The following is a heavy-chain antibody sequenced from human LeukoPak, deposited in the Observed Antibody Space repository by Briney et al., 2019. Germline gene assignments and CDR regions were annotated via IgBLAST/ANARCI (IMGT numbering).Heavy chain of an antibody. J-gene: IGHJ4*02. Sequence: PVQPLDSPLAASGSGGSTYYADSVKGRFTISRDNSKNTLYLQMNSLRAEDTAVYYCAKGRRGYCSSTSCSGSYFDYWSQGTLVTVSS. V-gene: IGHV3-23*01. CDR3: AKGRRGYCSSTSCSGSYFDY. CDR2: ASGSGGST. D-gene: IGHD2-2*01.